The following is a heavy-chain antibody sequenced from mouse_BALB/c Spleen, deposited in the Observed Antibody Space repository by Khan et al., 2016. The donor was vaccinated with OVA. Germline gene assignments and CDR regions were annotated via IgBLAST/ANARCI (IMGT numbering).Heavy chain of an antibody. J-gene: IGHJ4*01. Sequence: EVQLVESGPGLVKPSQSLSLTCPVSGFSITSDYARNWIRQFPGNLLEWMGYLSPTGSTCYNPSLPSLISITRDTSTNQFFLQFNSVTTEATATFYCARSLYYSYGYALDCWGRGTSVTVSS. D-gene: IGHD2-14*01. CDR1: GFSITSDYA. V-gene: IGHV3-2*02. CDR3: ARSLYYSYGYALDC. CDR2: LSPTGST.